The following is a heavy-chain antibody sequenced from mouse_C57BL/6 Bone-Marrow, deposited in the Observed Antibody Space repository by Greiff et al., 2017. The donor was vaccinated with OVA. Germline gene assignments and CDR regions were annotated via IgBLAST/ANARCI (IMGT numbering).Heavy chain of an antibody. Sequence: VQLQQPGAELVKPGASVKLSCKASGYTFTSYWMQWVKQRPGQGLEWIGEIDPSDSYTNYNQKFKGKATLTVDTSSSTAYMQLSSLTSEDSAVYYCARTSNYGRGAMDYWGQGTSVTVSS. CDR3: ARTSNYGRGAMDY. J-gene: IGHJ4*01. D-gene: IGHD2-5*01. CDR1: GYTFTSYW. V-gene: IGHV1-50*01. CDR2: IDPSDSYT.